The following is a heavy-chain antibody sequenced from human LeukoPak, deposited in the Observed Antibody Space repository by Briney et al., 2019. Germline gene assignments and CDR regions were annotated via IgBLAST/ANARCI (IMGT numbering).Heavy chain of an antibody. J-gene: IGHJ4*02. V-gene: IGHV3-48*03. CDR3: ARDRAPWGY. CDR2: ISSSGSTI. D-gene: IGHD1-26*01. CDR1: GFTFSSYE. Sequence: GGSLRLFCAASGFTFSSYEMNWVSQAPGKGLEWVSYISSSGSTIYYADSVKGRFTISRNNAKNSLYLQMNSLRAEDTAVYYCARDRAPWGYWGQGTLVTVSS.